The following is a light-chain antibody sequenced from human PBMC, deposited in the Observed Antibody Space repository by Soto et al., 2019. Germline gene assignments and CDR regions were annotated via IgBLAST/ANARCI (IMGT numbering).Light chain of an antibody. CDR2: DAS. CDR3: QQYTNWPYT. Sequence: PGERATLSCRASQSVSSYLAWYQQKPGQAPRLLIYDASNRATGIPARFSGSGSGTDFTLTISRLEPEDFAVYDCQQYTNWPYTFGGGTKVDIK. J-gene: IGKJ4*01. CDR1: QSVSSY. V-gene: IGKV3-11*01.